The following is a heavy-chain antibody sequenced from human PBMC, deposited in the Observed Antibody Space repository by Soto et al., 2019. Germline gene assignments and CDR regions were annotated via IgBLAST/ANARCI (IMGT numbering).Heavy chain of an antibody. V-gene: IGHV4-59*08. J-gene: IGHJ4*02. CDR3: ARRDPNSSSWLDFDY. CDR1: GGSISDYY. D-gene: IGHD6-13*01. Sequence: SETLSLTCSVSGGSISDYYWSWIRQPPGKGLEWIGYIFYGVTTNYNPSLKSRVTISLDTSMNQFSLRLSSVTAADTAVYYCARRDPNSSSWLDFDYWGQGTLVTVSS. CDR2: IFYGVTT.